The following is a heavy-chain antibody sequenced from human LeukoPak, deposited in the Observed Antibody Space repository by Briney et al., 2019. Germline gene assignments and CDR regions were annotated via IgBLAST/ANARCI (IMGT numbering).Heavy chain of an antibody. V-gene: IGHV1-2*06. Sequence: ASVKVSCKASGYTFTGYYMHWVRQAPGQGLEWMGRINPNSGGTNYAQKFQGRVTMTRDTSISTAYMELSRLRSDDTAVYYCARVISGWSPKGAFDIWGQGTMVTVSS. CDR1: GYTFTGYY. CDR2: INPNSGGT. D-gene: IGHD6-19*01. CDR3: ARVISGWSPKGAFDI. J-gene: IGHJ3*02.